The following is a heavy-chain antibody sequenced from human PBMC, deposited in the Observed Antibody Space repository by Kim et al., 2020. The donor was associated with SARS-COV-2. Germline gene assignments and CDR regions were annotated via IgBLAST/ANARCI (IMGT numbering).Heavy chain of an antibody. D-gene: IGHD3-10*02. CDR1: GGTFSSYA. CDR2: IIPILGIA. CDR3: ARDLCSGSYFERYYYYYGMDV. Sequence: SVKVSCKASGGTFSSYAISWVRQAPGQGLEWMGRIIPILGIANYAQKFQGRVTITADKSTSTAYMELSSLRSEDTAVYYCARDLCSGSYFERYYYYYGMDVWGQGTTVTVSS. J-gene: IGHJ6*02. V-gene: IGHV1-69*04.